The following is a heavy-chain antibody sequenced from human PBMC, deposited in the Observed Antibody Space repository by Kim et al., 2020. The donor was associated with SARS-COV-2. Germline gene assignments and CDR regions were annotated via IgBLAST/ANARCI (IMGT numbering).Heavy chain of an antibody. J-gene: IGHJ6*02. CDR3: ARDIVGVPAAIRFYASDGVDV. CDR2: TYYRSKWYN. V-gene: IGHV6-1*01. D-gene: IGHD2-2*01. CDR1: GDSVSSNSAA. Sequence: SQTLSLTCAISGDSVSSNSAAWNWIRQSPSRGLEWLGRTYYRSKWYNDYAVSVKSRITINPDTSKNQFSLQLNSVTPEDTAVYYCARDIVGVPAAIRFYASDGVDVWGRGTAVTV.